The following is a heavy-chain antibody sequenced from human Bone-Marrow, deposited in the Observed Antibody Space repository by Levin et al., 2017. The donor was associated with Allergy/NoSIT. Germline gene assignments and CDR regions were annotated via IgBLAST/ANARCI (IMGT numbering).Heavy chain of an antibody. Sequence: SKTLSLTCTVSGYSISGSAYYWGWIRQPPGKGLEWIGSINHSGSTYYNPSLKSRVTISVDTSKSQFSLKLSSVTAADTAVYYCARAGRYDYWGQGALVTVSS. CDR1: GYSISGSAYY. V-gene: IGHV4-39*07. CDR3: ARAGRYDY. CDR2: INHSGST. J-gene: IGHJ4*02. D-gene: IGHD3-9*01.